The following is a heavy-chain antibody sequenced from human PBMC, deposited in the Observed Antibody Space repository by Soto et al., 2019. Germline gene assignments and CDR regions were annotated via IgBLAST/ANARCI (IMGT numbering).Heavy chain of an antibody. D-gene: IGHD3-10*01. CDR3: ARVRLLWFGELFPPWGMDV. Sequence: QVQLVESGGGVVQPGRSLRLSCAASGFTFSSYAMHWVRQAPGKGLEWVAVISYDGSNKYYADSVKGRFTISRDNSKNTLYLQMNSLRAEDTAVYYCARVRLLWFGELFPPWGMDVWGQGTTVTVSS. CDR1: GFTFSSYA. CDR2: ISYDGSNK. J-gene: IGHJ6*02. V-gene: IGHV3-30-3*01.